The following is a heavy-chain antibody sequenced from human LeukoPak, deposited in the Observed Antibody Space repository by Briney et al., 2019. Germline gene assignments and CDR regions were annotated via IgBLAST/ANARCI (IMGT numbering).Heavy chain of an antibody. J-gene: IGHJ5*02. CDR2: INHSGGT. CDR3: ARLKVPYTSGLAP. Sequence: SETLSLTCVVYGGSFSGYYWSWIRQPPGKGLEWIGEINHSGGTNYNPSLKSRVIMSVDTSKNQFSLKLSSVTAADTAVYYCARLKVPYTSGLAPWGQETLVTVSS. D-gene: IGHD6-25*01. V-gene: IGHV4-34*01. CDR1: GGSFSGYY.